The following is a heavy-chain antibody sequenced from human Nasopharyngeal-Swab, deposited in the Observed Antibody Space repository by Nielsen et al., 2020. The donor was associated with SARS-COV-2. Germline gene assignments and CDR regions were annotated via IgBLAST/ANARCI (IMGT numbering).Heavy chain of an antibody. J-gene: IGHJ6*02. CDR3: AKDLATVSGYYYGMDV. Sequence: GESLKIPCAASGFTFSDHSMSWVRQAPGKGLEWVSSISCSGGSTYYADSVKGRFNISRDNSKNTLYLQMNSLRAEDTAVYYCAKDLATVSGYYYGMDVWGQGTTVTVSS. D-gene: IGHD4-17*01. CDR2: ISCSGGST. V-gene: IGHV3-23*01. CDR1: GFTFSDHS.